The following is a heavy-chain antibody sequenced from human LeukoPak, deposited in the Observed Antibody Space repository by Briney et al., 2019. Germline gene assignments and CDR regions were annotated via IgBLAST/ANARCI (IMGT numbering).Heavy chain of an antibody. Sequence: GGSLRLSCTASGFTFSSYGMSWVRQTPGKGLEWVSTISGSGGSTYYADSVKGRFTISRDNSMNTLYLQMNSLRAEDTAVYYCAKDPGISVAGPSYFDHWGQGTLVTASS. V-gene: IGHV3-23*01. D-gene: IGHD6-19*01. CDR3: AKDPGISVAGPSYFDH. CDR2: ISGSGGST. CDR1: GFTFSSYG. J-gene: IGHJ4*02.